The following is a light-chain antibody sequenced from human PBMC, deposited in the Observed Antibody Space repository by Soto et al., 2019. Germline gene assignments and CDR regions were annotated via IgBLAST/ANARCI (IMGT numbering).Light chain of an antibody. CDR3: QHPKWA. J-gene: IGKJ1*01. Sequence: AIQMTQSPSSLSASVGDRVTITCRASQGIRNDLGWYQQKPGKAPKLLIYAASSLQSGVPSRFSGSGSGTDFTLTISSLQPEDFATYYCQHPKWAFGHGTTVEI. V-gene: IGKV1-6*01. CDR1: QGIRND. CDR2: AAS.